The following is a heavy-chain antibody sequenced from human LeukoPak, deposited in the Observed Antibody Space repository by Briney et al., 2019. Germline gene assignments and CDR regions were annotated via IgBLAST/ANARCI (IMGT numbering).Heavy chain of an antibody. CDR3: ARDSGRSGDFGY. CDR1: GGSISSYY. V-gene: IGHV4-59*01. CDR2: IYYSGST. D-gene: IGHD2-15*01. J-gene: IGHJ4*02. Sequence: SETLSLTCTVSGGSISSYYWSWIRQPPGKGLEWIGYIYYSGSTNYNPSLKSRVTISVGTSKNQFSLKLGSVTAADTAVYYCARDSGRSGDFGYWGQGTLVTVSS.